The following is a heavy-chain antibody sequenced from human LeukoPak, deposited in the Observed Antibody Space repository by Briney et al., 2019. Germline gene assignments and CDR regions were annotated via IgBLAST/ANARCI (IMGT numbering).Heavy chain of an antibody. V-gene: IGHV3-30*02. CDR3: AKIIAALFNFDY. CDR1: GFTFSSYG. J-gene: IGHJ4*02. Sequence: PGGSLRLSCAAAGFTFSSYGMHWVRQAPGKGLEGVAFIRYDGSNKYYADSVKGRFTISRDNSKNTLYLQMNSLRAEDTAVYYCAKIIAALFNFDYWGQGTLVTVSS. CDR2: IRYDGSNK. D-gene: IGHD6-13*01.